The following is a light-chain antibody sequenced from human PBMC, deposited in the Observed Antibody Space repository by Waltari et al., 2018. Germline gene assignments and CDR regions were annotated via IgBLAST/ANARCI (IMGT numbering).Light chain of an antibody. V-gene: IGKV3-15*01. J-gene: IGKJ2*01. CDR1: QSVSST. CDR2: DAS. CDR3: QQYSNWYT. Sequence: EILMTQSPATLSVSPGERATLSCRASQSVSSTLAWYQQKPGQAPRLLLYDASTRATGIPARFSGSGSGTEFTLTISSLQSEDFAVYYCQQYSNWYTFGQGTKLEIK.